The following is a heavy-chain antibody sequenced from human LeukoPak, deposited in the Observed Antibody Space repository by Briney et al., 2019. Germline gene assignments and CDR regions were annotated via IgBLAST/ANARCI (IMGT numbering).Heavy chain of an antibody. D-gene: IGHD3-22*01. V-gene: IGHV3-21*01. Sequence: GGSLRLSCAASGFTFSSYSMNWVRQAPGKGLEWVSSISSSSSSYIYYADSVKGRFTISRDNAKNSLYLQMNSLRAEDTAVYYCARADINYYDSSGYGDYWGQGTLVTVSS. CDR3: ARADINYYDSSGYGDY. J-gene: IGHJ4*02. CDR1: GFTFSSYS. CDR2: ISSSSSSYI.